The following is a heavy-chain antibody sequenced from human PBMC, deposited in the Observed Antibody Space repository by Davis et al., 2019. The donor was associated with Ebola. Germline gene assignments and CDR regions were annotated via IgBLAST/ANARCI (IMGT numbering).Heavy chain of an antibody. CDR3: ATGWWDCSSTSCLHY. D-gene: IGHD2-2*01. J-gene: IGHJ4*02. Sequence: GESLKISCAASGFTFSSYAMHWARQAPGKGLEWVAVISYDGSNKYYADSVKGRFTISRDNSKNTLYLQMNSLRAEDTAVYYCATGWWDCSSTSCLHYWGQGTLVTVSS. V-gene: IGHV3-30-3*01. CDR1: GFTFSSYA. CDR2: ISYDGSNK.